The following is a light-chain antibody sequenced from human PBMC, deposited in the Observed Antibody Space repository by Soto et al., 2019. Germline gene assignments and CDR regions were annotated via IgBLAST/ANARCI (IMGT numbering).Light chain of an antibody. Sequence: DIQMTQSPSTLFASVGDRVTITCRASQSISSWLAWYQQKPGKAPKLLIYKASSLESGVPSRFSGRGSGTEFTLTISSLQPDDFATYYCQQYNSYSPYTFGQGTKLEIK. V-gene: IGKV1-5*03. CDR1: QSISSW. CDR2: KAS. J-gene: IGKJ2*01. CDR3: QQYNSYSPYT.